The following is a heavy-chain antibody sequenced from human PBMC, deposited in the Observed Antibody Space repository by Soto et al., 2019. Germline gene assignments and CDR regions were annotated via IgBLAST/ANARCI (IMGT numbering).Heavy chain of an antibody. V-gene: IGHV3-30-3*01. J-gene: IGHJ4*02. D-gene: IGHD2-2*01. CDR2: ISYDGSNK. CDR3: ARGGTSEPVDY. Sequence: QVQLVESGGGVVQPGRSLRLSCAASGFTFSSYAMHWVRQAPGKGLEWVAVISYDGSNKYYADSVKGRFTSSRDNSKNTLYLQRNRLRAEDTAVYYCARGGTSEPVDYWGQGTLVTVSS. CDR1: GFTFSSYA.